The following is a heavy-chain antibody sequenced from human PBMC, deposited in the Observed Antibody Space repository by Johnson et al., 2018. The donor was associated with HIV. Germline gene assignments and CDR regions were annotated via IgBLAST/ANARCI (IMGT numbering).Heavy chain of an antibody. CDR1: GFTFSSYA. V-gene: IGHV3-7*05. CDR3: ARKADAIDI. Sequence: VQLVESGGGLVQPGGSLRLSCAASGFTFSSYAMSWVRQAPGKGLEWVANIKHDGSEKYYVDSVKGRFTISRANAKNSLYLQMNSLRAGDTAAYYCARKADAIDIWGQGTMVTVSS. CDR2: IKHDGSEK. J-gene: IGHJ3*02.